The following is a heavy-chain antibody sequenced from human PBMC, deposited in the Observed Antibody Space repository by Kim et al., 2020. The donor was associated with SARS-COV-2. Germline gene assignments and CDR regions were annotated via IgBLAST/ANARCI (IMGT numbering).Heavy chain of an antibody. V-gene: IGHV1-8*01. Sequence: GLAQKFQGRVTMTRNTSRSTAYMELSSLRSEDTAVYYCASDWYYYYGMDVWGQGTTVTVSS. D-gene: IGHD3-9*01. J-gene: IGHJ6*02. CDR3: ASDWYYYYGMDV.